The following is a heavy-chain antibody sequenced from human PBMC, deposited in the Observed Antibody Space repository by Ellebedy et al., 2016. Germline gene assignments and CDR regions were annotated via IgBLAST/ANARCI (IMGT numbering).Heavy chain of an antibody. CDR2: LYSDGKT. Sequence: GESLKISXSGSRFIVHSNYMNWVRQAPGKGPEWVSLLYSDGKTYYADSVKGRFTISRDNSKNTLYLQMNSLRAEDTAVYYCATRRYGNSDIWGLGTTVTVSS. D-gene: IGHD4-11*01. CDR3: ATRRYGNSDI. V-gene: IGHV3-53*01. J-gene: IGHJ3*02. CDR1: RFIVHSNY.